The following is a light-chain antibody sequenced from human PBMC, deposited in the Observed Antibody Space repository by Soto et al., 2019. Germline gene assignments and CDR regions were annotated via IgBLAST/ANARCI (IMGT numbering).Light chain of an antibody. CDR2: DAY. V-gene: IGKV3-11*01. CDR3: QQRHMWPIT. J-gene: IGKJ5*01. Sequence: EVVLTQSPVTLSLSPVERATLSGRASQSFRGLLAWYQQKPGQAPRLLIYDAYNRATGIPPRFSGSGFGTDFTLTISSLEPEDSAVYYCQQRHMWPITFGQGTRLEIK. CDR1: QSFRGL.